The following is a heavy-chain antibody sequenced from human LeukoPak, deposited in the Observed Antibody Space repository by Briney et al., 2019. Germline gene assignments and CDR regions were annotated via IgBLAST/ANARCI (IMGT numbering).Heavy chain of an antibody. CDR3: ARIPDYYDSSGYYRSSGYFDY. Sequence: GESLKISCKGSGYSFTSYWIGWVRQMPGKGLEWTGIIYPGDSDTRYSPSFQGQVTISADKSISTAYLQWSSLKASDTAMYYCARIPDYYDSSGYYRSSGYFDYWGQGTLVTVSS. V-gene: IGHV5-51*01. CDR1: GYSFTSYW. D-gene: IGHD3-22*01. CDR2: IYPGDSDT. J-gene: IGHJ4*02.